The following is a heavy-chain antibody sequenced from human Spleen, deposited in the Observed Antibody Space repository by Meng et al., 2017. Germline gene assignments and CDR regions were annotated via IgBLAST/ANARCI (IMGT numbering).Heavy chain of an antibody. D-gene: IGHD4-11*01. CDR3: ARELTTMHWFGP. CDR2: IYYNGYT. CDR1: GYSITGSYN. J-gene: IGHJ5*02. Sequence: SETLSLTCAVSGYSITGSYNWGWIRQPPGKGLESIGFIYYNGYTNYSPSLKSRVTISVDTSKNQFSLKLSSVTAADTALYYCARELTTMHWFGPWGQGALVTVSS. V-gene: IGHV4-59*01.